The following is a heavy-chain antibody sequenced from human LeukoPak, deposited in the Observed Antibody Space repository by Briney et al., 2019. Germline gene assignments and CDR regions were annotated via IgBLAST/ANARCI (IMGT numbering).Heavy chain of an antibody. CDR3: ASGLELDY. J-gene: IGHJ4*02. V-gene: IGHV3-7*03. CDR1: GFTFRSYW. CDR2: IKQDGSEK. Sequence: GGSLRLSCAASGFTFRSYWMRWVRQAPGKGLEWVANIKQDGSEKNYVDSVKGRFTISRDNAKNSLYLQMNSLRAEDTAVYYCASGLELDYWGQGTLVTVSS.